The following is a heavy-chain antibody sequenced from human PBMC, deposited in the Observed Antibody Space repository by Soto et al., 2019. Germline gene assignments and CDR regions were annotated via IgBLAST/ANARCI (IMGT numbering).Heavy chain of an antibody. CDR2: IYYSGSI. J-gene: IGHJ4*02. D-gene: IGHD6-19*01. Sequence: SETLSLTCTVSGGSISSSSYYWGWIRQPPGKGLEWIGSIYYSGSIYYNPSLKSRVTISVDTSKNQFSLKLSSVTAADTAVYYCASPVAGTGSFDYWGQGTLVTVSS. CDR3: ASPVAGTGSFDY. CDR1: GGSISSSSYY. V-gene: IGHV4-39*01.